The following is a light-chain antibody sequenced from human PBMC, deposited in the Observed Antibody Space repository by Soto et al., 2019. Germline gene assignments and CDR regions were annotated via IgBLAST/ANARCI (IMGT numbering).Light chain of an antibody. Sequence: DIQMTQSPSSLSASVGNRVTITCRASQSISTYLNWYQKKPGKAPNLLIYDASRLQSGVPSRFSGSGGGTEFTLSISSVQPEEFATYSCQQSYMDPITFGQGTKLEI. J-gene: IGKJ5*01. CDR3: QQSYMDPIT. CDR1: QSISTY. V-gene: IGKV1-39*01. CDR2: DAS.